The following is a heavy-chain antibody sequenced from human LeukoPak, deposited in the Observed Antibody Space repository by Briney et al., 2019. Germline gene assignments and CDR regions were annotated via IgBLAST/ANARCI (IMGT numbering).Heavy chain of an antibody. CDR1: GYTFTSYA. Sequence: GASVKVSCKASGYTFTSYAMNWVRQAPGQGLEWMGWINTNTGNPTYAQGFTGRFVFSLDTSVSTAYLQISSLKAEDTAVYYCARDQYGWYSSSWYDYYYMDVWGKGTTVTVSS. CDR2: INTNTGNP. J-gene: IGHJ6*03. CDR3: ARDQYGWYSSSWYDYYYMDV. D-gene: IGHD6-13*01. V-gene: IGHV7-4-1*02.